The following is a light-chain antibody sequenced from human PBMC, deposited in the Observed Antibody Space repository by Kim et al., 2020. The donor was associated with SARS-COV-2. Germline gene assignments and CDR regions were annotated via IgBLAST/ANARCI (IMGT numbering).Light chain of an antibody. CDR3: QTWGTGIVV. J-gene: IGLJ2*01. CDR1: SGHSSYA. CDR2: LNSDGSH. V-gene: IGLV4-69*01. Sequence: VKLTCTLSSGHSSYAIAWHQQQAEKGPRYLMKLNSDGSHSKGDGIPDRFSGSSSGAERYLTISSLQSEDEADYYCQTWGTGIVVFGGGTQLTVL.